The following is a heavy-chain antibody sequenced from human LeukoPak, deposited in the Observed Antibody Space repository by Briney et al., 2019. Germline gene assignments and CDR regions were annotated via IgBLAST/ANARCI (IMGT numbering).Heavy chain of an antibody. D-gene: IGHD2-2*03. CDR2: IYSGGST. V-gene: IGHV3-53*01. Sequence: GGSLRLSCAASGFTFSSYSMNWVRQAPGKGLEWVSVIYSGGSTFYADSVKGRFTISRDNSKNTLYLQLNSLRAEDTAVYYCARLDRPNGAFDIWGQGTMVTVSS. CDR3: ARLDRPNGAFDI. CDR1: GFTFSSYS. J-gene: IGHJ3*02.